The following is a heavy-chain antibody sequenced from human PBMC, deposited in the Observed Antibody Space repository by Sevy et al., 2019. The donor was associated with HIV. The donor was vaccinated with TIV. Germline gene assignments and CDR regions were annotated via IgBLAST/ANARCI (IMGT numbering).Heavy chain of an antibody. V-gene: IGHV3-48*03. CDR3: ARDLPPSATTVSHFDY. D-gene: IGHD4-17*01. CDR2: ITNSGSSV. J-gene: IGHJ4*02. CDR1: GFIFSSYE. Sequence: GGSLRLSCVASGFIFSSYEMNWVRQAPGKGLEWVSYITNSGSSVYYSDSVRGRFTISRDNAKNSLFLQMNSLRAEHTALYYCARDLPPSATTVSHFDYWGRGTLVTVSS.